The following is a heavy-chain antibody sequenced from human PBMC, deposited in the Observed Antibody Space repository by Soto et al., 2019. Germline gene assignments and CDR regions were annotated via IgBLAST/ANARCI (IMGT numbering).Heavy chain of an antibody. D-gene: IGHD7-27*01. Sequence: QVQLQESGPGLVKPSQTLSLTCTVSGGSISTVDYWWSWIRQSPDMCLEWIGHIYDVGRTCNNPSFERRVTMSVDTSKSQLSMTLSSVSAADTAVYYCARGPSGDKVDSWGQGTLVTVSS. CDR2: IYDVGRT. CDR3: ARGPSGDKVDS. CDR1: GGSISTVDYW. V-gene: IGHV4-30-4*01. J-gene: IGHJ4*02.